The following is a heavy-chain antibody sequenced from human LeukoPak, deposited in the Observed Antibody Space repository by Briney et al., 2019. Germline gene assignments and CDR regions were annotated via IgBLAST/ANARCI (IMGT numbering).Heavy chain of an antibody. V-gene: IGHV5-51*01. CDR3: ARRTVPTYYSDSFDI. CDR1: GYSFTSYW. D-gene: IGHD3-10*01. CDR2: IYPGDSDT. Sequence: GESLKISCKGSGYSFTSYWIGWVRQMPGKGLEWMGIIYPGDSDTRFSPSFQGQVTISADKSISTAYLQWSSLKASDTAMYYCARRTVPTYYSDSFDIWGQGTMVTVSS. J-gene: IGHJ3*02.